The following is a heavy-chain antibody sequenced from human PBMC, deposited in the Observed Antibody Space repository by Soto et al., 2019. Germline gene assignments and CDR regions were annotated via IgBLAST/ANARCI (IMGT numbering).Heavy chain of an antibody. CDR2: IYYSGST. V-gene: IGHV4-39*01. CDR3: ARQGSGYSFNWFDP. CDR1: GGSISSSSYY. D-gene: IGHD3-3*01. Sequence: SETLSLTCTVSGGSISSSSYYWGWIRQPPGKGLEWIGSIYYSGSTYYNPSLKSRVTISADTSKNQFSLKLSSVTAADTAVYYCARQGSGYSFNWFDPWGQGTLVTVSS. J-gene: IGHJ5*02.